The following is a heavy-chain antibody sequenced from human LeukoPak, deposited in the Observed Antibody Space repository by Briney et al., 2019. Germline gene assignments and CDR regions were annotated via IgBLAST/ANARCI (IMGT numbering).Heavy chain of an antibody. CDR2: VKSKNDGGTT. J-gene: IGHJ4*02. D-gene: IGHD2-21*01. CDR1: GFTFSNAW. V-gene: IGHV3-15*01. Sequence: PGGSLRLSCAASGFTFSNAWMTWVRQAPGKGLEWVGRVKSKNDGGTTDYAAPVKGRFTISRDDSKNTLSLQMNSLKTDDTAVYYCVAGVGISDFDYWGQGTLVTVSS. CDR3: VAGVGISDFDY.